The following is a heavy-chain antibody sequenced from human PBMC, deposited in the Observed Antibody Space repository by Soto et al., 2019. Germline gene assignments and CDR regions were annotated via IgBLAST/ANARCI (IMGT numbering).Heavy chain of an antibody. Sequence: GGSMRLSCAPSGFTFSIHAMSWVRQAPGKGLEWVSAISGSGGSTYYSDCVKGRFTISRDNSKYTLYLQMNSLRAEDTAVYYCAKPISSGRFDYWGQGTLVTVSS. CDR1: GFTFSIHA. J-gene: IGHJ4*02. V-gene: IGHV3-23*01. CDR2: ISGSGGST. CDR3: AKPISSGRFDY. D-gene: IGHD3-22*01.